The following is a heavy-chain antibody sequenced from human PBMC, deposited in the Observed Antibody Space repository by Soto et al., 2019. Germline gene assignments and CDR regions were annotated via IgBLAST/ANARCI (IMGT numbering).Heavy chain of an antibody. CDR3: ASTHVVAATQDAFDI. CDR2: ISSSSSTI. CDR1: GFTFSSYS. V-gene: IGHV3-48*01. Sequence: GGSLRLSCAASGFTFSSYSMNWVRQAPGKGLEWVSYISSSSSTIYYADSVKGRFTISRDNAKNSLYLQMNSLRAEDTAVYYCASTHVVAATQDAFDISGQGTMVTVSS. D-gene: IGHD2-15*01. J-gene: IGHJ3*02.